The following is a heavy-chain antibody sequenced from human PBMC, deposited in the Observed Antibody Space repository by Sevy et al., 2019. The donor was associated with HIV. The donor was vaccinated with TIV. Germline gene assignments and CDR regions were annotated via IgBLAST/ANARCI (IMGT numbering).Heavy chain of an antibody. Sequence: SETLSLTCTVSGGSVSSGSYYWSWIRQPPGKGLEWIGYIYYSGSTNYNPSLKSRVTISVDTSKNQFSLKLSSVTAADTAMYYCARGGYSYTKYDYWGQGTLVTVSS. CDR1: GGSVSSGSYY. J-gene: IGHJ4*02. V-gene: IGHV4-61*01. CDR2: IYYSGST. CDR3: ARGGYSYTKYDY. D-gene: IGHD5-18*01.